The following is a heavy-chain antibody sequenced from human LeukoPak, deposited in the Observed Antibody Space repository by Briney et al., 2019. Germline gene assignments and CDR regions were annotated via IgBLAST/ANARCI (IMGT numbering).Heavy chain of an antibody. CDR2: IYYSGST. CDR1: GGSISSYY. D-gene: IGHD3-9*01. CDR3: ARCAILDLGGVDY. V-gene: IGHV4-39*07. Sequence: SETLSLTCTVSGGSISSYYWGWIRQPPGKGLEWIGSIYYSGSTYYNPSLKSRVTISVDTSKNQFSLKLSSVTAADTAVYYCARCAILDLGGVDYWGQGTLVTVSS. J-gene: IGHJ4*02.